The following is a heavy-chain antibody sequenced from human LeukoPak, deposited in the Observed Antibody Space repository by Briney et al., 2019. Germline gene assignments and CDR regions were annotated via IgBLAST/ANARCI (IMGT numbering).Heavy chain of an antibody. V-gene: IGHV3-48*03. CDR1: GFTFITYE. CDR2: ISTSGGTM. Sequence: GGSLRLSCGASGFTFITYELNWVRQALGKGLEWVSYISTSGGTMYYADSVKGRFTISRDNAKNSLYLQMNSLRAEDTAVYYCAVSVGASPNYFDYWGQGTLVTVSS. J-gene: IGHJ4*02. CDR3: AVSVGASPNYFDY. D-gene: IGHD1-26*01.